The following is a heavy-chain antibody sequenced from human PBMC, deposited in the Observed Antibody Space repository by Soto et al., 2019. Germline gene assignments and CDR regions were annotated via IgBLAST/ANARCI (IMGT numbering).Heavy chain of an antibody. CDR3: ARLNPLWYFAL. J-gene: IGHJ2*01. Sequence: QVQLQESGPGLVKPSETLSLTCAVSGGSISSYYWSWIRQPPGKGLEWIGYIYYSGSTNYNPSLKSRVTISVDTSKNQFSLKLSSVAAADTAVYYCARLNPLWYFALWGRGTLVTVSS. V-gene: IGHV4-59*08. CDR1: GGSISSYY. CDR2: IYYSGST.